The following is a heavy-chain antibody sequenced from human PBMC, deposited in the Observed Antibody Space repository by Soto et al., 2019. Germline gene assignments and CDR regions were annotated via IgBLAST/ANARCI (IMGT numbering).Heavy chain of an antibody. D-gene: IGHD3-10*01. V-gene: IGHV3-23*01. CDR3: AKPEEVVRGFDF. Sequence: GSLRLSGAASVFTFGHSAMSWVRQAPGKGLEWVAAISGTGGAAYYADSVKGRFTISRDNSRNTLFLQMNSLRVDDTAIYHCAKPEEVVRGFDFWGLGTLVTVPS. CDR2: ISGTGGAA. J-gene: IGHJ4*02. CDR1: VFTFGHSA.